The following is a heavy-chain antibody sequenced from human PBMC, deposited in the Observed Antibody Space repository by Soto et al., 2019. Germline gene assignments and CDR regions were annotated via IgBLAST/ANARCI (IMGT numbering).Heavy chain of an antibody. J-gene: IGHJ6*02. V-gene: IGHV1-69*13. CDR1: GGTFSSYA. CDR2: IIPIFGTA. CDR3: AKVPAAITYYYYGMDV. D-gene: IGHD2-2*01. Sequence: SVKVSCKASGGTFSSYAISWVRQAPGQGLEWMGGIIPIFGTANYAQKFQGRVTITADESTSTAYMELSSLRSEDTAVYYCAKVPAAITYYYYGMDVWGQATKVTVSS.